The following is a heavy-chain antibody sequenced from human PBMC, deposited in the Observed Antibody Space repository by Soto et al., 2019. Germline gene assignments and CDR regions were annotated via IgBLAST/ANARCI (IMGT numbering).Heavy chain of an antibody. D-gene: IGHD6-6*01. CDR1: GFTFINYG. J-gene: IGHJ4*02. V-gene: IGHV3-48*01. CDR2: ISSNSRTI. CDR3: ARGGAARPDY. Sequence: GGSLRLSCAASGFTFINYGMDWVRQAPGKGPEWVSYISSNSRTINYADSVKGRFTISRDNAKNSLYLQMNSLRAEDTAVYYCARGGAARPDYWGQGTLVTVSS.